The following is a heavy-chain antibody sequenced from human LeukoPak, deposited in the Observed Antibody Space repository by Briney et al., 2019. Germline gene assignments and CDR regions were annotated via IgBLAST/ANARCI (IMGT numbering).Heavy chain of an antibody. CDR3: AREYYYDSSGYYGDAFDI. Sequence: ASVKVSCKASGYTFINYGIGWVRQAPGQGLEWMGWISAYNGNTNYAQKFQGRVTMTTDTSTSTAYMELRSLRSDDTAVYYCAREYYYDSSGYYGDAFDIWGQGTMVTVSS. CDR2: ISAYNGNT. D-gene: IGHD3-22*01. CDR1: GYTFINYG. V-gene: IGHV1-18*01. J-gene: IGHJ3*02.